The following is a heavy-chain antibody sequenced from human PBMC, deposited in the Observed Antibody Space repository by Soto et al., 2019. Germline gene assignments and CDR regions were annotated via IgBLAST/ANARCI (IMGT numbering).Heavy chain of an antibody. CDR2: INAGNGNT. CDR1: GYTFNSCA. CDR3: ARDRGYCSSTSCYDYYYYYYMDV. Sequence: ASVKVSCKASGYTFNSCAMHWVRKDPGQRLEWMGWINAGNGNTKYSQKFQGRVTITRDTSASTAYMELSSLRSEDTAVYYCARDRGYCSSTSCYDYYYYYYMDVWGKGTTVTVSS. J-gene: IGHJ6*03. V-gene: IGHV1-3*01. D-gene: IGHD2-2*01.